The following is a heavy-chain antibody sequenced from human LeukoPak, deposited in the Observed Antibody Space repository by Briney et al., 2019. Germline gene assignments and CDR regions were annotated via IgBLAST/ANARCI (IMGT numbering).Heavy chain of an antibody. Sequence: GASVKVSCKASGYTFTSYGISWVRQAPGQGLEWMGWISAYNGNTNYAQKLQGRVTMTTDTSTSTAYMELRSLRSDDTAVYYCARRGVTDFWSGYYYYYYYMDVWGKGTTVTVSS. D-gene: IGHD3-3*01. J-gene: IGHJ6*03. CDR1: GYTFTSYG. CDR2: ISAYNGNT. CDR3: ARRGVTDFWSGYYYYYYYMDV. V-gene: IGHV1-18*01.